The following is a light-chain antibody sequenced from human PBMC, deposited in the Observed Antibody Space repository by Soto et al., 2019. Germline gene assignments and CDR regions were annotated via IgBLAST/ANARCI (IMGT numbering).Light chain of an antibody. CDR2: GAS. CDR1: QRVSSSY. J-gene: IGKJ4*01. V-gene: IGKV3-20*01. Sequence: EIVFTQSPGTLSLAPVQTSTLSSSASQRVSSSYLAWYQQKPGQAPRLLIYGASSRATGIPDRFSGSGSGTDFTLTISRLEPEDFAVYYCQQYGSSPPITFGGGTKVDIK. CDR3: QQYGSSPPIT.